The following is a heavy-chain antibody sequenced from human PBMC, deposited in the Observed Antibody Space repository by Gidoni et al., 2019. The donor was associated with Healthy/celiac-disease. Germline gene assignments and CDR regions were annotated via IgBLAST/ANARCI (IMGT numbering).Heavy chain of an antibody. Sequence: EVQLVESGGGLVKPGGSLGLSCAASGFTFSNAWMSWVRQAPGKGLEWVGRMKSKTDGETTDYAAPVKGRFTISRDDSKNTLYLKMNSLKTEDTAVYYGTTDSGWYGYWGQGTLVTVSS. CDR3: TTDSGWYGY. CDR2: MKSKTDGETT. CDR1: GFTFSNAW. J-gene: IGHJ4*02. V-gene: IGHV3-15*01. D-gene: IGHD6-19*01.